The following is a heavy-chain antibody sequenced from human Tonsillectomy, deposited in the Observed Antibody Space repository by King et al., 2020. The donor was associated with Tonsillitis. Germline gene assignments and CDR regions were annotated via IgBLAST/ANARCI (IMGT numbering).Heavy chain of an antibody. CDR3: ARNYVVAAGTRLVESWFDY. J-gene: IGHJ4*02. D-gene: IGHD6-13*01. CDR2: ILYDGSNK. CDR1: GFTFSSYT. V-gene: IGHV3-30*01. Sequence: QLVESGGGVVQPGRSLRLSCAASGFTFSSYTMHWVRQAPGKGLEWVAVILYDGSNKYYADSVKGRFTISKDNSKNTLYLPMNILRAEDTAVYYWARNYVVAAGTRLVESWFDYWGQGTLVTVSS.